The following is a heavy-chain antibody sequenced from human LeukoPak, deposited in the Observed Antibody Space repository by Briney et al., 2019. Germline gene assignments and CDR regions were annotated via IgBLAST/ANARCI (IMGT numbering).Heavy chain of an antibody. V-gene: IGHV3-7*03. CDR2: IKQDGSEK. CDR1: GFTFSSYW. Sequence: GGSLRLSCAASGFTFSSYWMSWVRQAPGKGLEWVANIKQDGSEKYYVESVKGRFTISRDNAKNSLYLQMNSLRAEDTAVYYCARELHSGSLSFFDYWGQGTLVTVSS. J-gene: IGHJ4*02. D-gene: IGHD1-26*01. CDR3: ARELHSGSLSFFDY.